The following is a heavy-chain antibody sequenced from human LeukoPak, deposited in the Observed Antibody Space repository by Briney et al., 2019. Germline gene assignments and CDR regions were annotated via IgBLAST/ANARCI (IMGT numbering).Heavy chain of an antibody. V-gene: IGHV3-48*01. D-gene: IGHD3-10*01. Sequence: GSLRLSCVASGFTFSTYSMNWLRQAPGKGLEWVSYITSSSSAKYYADSVKGRFAISRDNAENSLYLQMNSLRAEDTAVYYCASFYGSGSLDYWGQGTLVTVSS. CDR2: ITSSSSAK. CDR3: ASFYGSGSLDY. CDR1: GFTFSTYS. J-gene: IGHJ4*02.